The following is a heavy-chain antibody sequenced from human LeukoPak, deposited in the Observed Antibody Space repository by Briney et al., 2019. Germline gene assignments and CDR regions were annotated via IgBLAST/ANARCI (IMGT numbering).Heavy chain of an antibody. D-gene: IGHD5-18*01. V-gene: IGHV3-33*01. Sequence: GGSLRLSCATSGFTFSSYGMHWVRQAPGKGLEWVALIWFDGSNEDYADSVKGRFTISRDNSKNTLYLQVSSLRAEDTAVYYCARALGYSYGYAVDYWGQGTLVTVSS. J-gene: IGHJ4*02. CDR3: ARALGYSYGYAVDY. CDR1: GFTFSSYG. CDR2: IWFDGSNE.